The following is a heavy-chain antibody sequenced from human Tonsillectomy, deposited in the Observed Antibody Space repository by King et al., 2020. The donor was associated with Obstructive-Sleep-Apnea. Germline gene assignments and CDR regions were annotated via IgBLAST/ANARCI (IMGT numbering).Heavy chain of an antibody. Sequence: VQLVESGGGLVQPGRSLRLSCAASGFNFDDYAMHWVRQAPGKGLEWVSGINWNSGSRGYADSEKGRFTISRDNAKNLVFLQMNSLRTGETALYYCAKDLSSGWYKGCDYWGQGTLVTVSS. V-gene: IGHV3-9*01. D-gene: IGHD6-19*01. CDR3: AKDLSSGWYKGCDY. CDR1: GFNFDDYA. J-gene: IGHJ4*02. CDR2: INWNSGSR.